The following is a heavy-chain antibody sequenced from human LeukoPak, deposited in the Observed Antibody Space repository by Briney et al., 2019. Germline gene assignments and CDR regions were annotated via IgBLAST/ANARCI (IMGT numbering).Heavy chain of an antibody. D-gene: IGHD3-22*01. CDR1: GGTFSSYA. CDR3: ARVPLSDSSGHYYPH. CDR2: IIPIFGTA. J-gene: IGHJ1*01. Sequence: GASVKVSCKASGGTFSSYAISWVRQAPGQGLEWMGGIIPIFGTANYAQKFQGRVTITADESTSTAYMELSSLRSEDTAAYYCARVPLSDSSGHYYPHWGQGTLVTVSS. V-gene: IGHV1-69*13.